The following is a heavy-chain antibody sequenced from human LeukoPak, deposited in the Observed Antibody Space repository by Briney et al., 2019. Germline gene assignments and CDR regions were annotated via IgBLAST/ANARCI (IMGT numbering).Heavy chain of an antibody. V-gene: IGHV4-59*13. J-gene: IGHJ4*02. CDR3: AREGRAVATFDY. CDR1: GRPISSFY. Sequence: VKPSETLSLTCTVSGRPISSFYWSWLREPPGKGLEWIGYIYYSGSTNYNPSLKSRVTISADTSKNQFSLKLSSVTAADTAVYYCAREGRAVATFDYWGQGTLVTVSS. CDR2: IYYSGST. D-gene: IGHD6-19*01.